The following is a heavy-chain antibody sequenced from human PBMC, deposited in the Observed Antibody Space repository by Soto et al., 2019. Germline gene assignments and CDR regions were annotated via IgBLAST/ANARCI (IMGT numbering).Heavy chain of an antibody. D-gene: IGHD3-3*01. CDR1: GGSISSSRYR. J-gene: IGHJ4*01. Sequence: QLQLQESGPGLVKPSETLSLICTVSGGSISSSRYRWGWVRQPPGKGLEWIGTIYYSGSTHYNPSLKSRVTLAVDTSKSHFSLRLNSVTAADTAVYYCATVDGLGVVTPFMDYWGHGALVTVSS. V-gene: IGHV4-39*02. CDR3: ATVDGLGVVTPFMDY. CDR2: IYYSGST.